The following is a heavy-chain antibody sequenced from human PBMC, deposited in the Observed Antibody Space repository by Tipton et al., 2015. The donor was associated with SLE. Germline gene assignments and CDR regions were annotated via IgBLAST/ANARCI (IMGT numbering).Heavy chain of an antibody. D-gene: IGHD2-15*01. V-gene: IGHV3-33*07. Sequence: SLRLSCAASGFTFNKAWLSWVRQAPGKGLEWVAVIWYDGSNKYYADSVKGRFTISRDNSKNTLYLQMNSLRAEDTAVYYCASALLDYFDYWGQGTLVTVSS. J-gene: IGHJ4*02. CDR2: IWYDGSNK. CDR3: ASALLDYFDY. CDR1: GFTFNKAW.